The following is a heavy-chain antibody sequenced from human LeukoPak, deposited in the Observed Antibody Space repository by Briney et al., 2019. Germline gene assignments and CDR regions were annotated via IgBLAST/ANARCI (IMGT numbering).Heavy chain of an antibody. Sequence: PGGSLRLSCAASGFTFSSYAMSWVRQAPGKGLEWVSAISGSGGSTYYADSVKGRFTISRDNSKNTLYLQMNSLRAEDTAVYYCAKLRYFDWLFEGSWFDPWGQGTLVTVSS. CDR2: ISGSGGST. CDR3: AKLRYFDWLFEGSWFDP. CDR1: GFTFSSYA. V-gene: IGHV3-23*01. J-gene: IGHJ5*02. D-gene: IGHD3-9*01.